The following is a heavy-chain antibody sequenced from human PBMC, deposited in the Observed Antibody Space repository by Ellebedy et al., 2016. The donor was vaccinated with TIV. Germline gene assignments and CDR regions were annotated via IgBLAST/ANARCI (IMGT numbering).Heavy chain of an antibody. CDR2: IWYDGSIK. D-gene: IGHD7-27*01. CDR1: GLTFSRYG. V-gene: IGHV3-33*01. Sequence: GESLKISCAASGLTFSRYGMHWIRQAPDKGLEWVAVIWYDGSIKYLEDSVKGRFTISRDNFNNTLYLQMNSLRAEDTAVYWCASWDFDYWGQGTLVTVSS. J-gene: IGHJ4*02. CDR3: ASWDFDY.